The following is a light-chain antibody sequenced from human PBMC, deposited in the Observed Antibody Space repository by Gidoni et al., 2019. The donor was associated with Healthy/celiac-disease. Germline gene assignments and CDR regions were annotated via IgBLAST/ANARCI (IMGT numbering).Light chain of an antibody. CDR3: QQYDNLPPLT. J-gene: IGKJ4*01. CDR2: DAS. V-gene: IGKV1-33*01. CDR1: QDISNY. Sequence: QVDQASTSLSASVGDRVTITCQARQDISNYLNWYQQKPGKAPKLLIYDASNFETGVPSRFSGSGSGTDFTFTISSLQPEDIATYYCQQYDNLPPLTFGGGTKVEIK.